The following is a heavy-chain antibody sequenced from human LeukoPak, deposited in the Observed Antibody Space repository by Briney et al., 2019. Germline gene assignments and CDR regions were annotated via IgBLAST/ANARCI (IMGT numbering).Heavy chain of an antibody. Sequence: GGSLRLSCAASGFTFSSYAMSWVRQAPGKGLEWVSAISGSGGSTYYADSVKGRFTISRDNSKNTLYLQMNSLRAEDTAVYYCAEVSPLYCDIFRHFHHWGQGTLVTVSS. J-gene: IGHJ4*02. CDR3: AEVSPLYCDIFRHFHH. D-gene: IGHD3-9*01. CDR1: GFTFSSYA. V-gene: IGHV3-23*01. CDR2: ISGSGGST.